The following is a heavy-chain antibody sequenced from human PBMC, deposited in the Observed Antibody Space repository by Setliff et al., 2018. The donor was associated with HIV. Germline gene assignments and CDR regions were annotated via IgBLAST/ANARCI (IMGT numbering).Heavy chain of an antibody. V-gene: IGHV3-30-3*01. J-gene: IGHJ4*02. Sequence: GGSLRLSCAASGFTFSNYAMHWVRQAPGKGLEWVAVISYDGSNKYYADSVKGRFTISRDNAKYSLYLQMNTLRVEDTAVYYCMYGGRTATTHWGQGTLVTVSS. D-gene: IGHD4-17*01. CDR1: GFTFSNYA. CDR2: ISYDGSNK. CDR3: MYGGRTATTH.